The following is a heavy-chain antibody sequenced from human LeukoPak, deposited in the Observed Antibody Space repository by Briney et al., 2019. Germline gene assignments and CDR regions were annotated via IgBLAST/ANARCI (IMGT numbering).Heavy chain of an antibody. CDR2: ISSSSSTI. CDR3: ARAYYDSSGYSSTDY. Sequence: PGGSLRLSCAASGFTFSSYSMNWVRQAPGKGLEWVSYISSSSSTIYYADSVKGRFTISRDNSKNTLYLQMNSLRAEDTAVYYCARAYYDSSGYSSTDYWGQGTLVTVSS. D-gene: IGHD3-22*01. CDR1: GFTFSSYS. V-gene: IGHV3-48*01. J-gene: IGHJ4*02.